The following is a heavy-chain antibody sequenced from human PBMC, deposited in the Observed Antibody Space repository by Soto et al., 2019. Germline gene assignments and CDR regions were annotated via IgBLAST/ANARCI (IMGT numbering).Heavy chain of an antibody. D-gene: IGHD5-18*01. Sequence: QVQLVESGGVLVKPGGSLRLSCAASGFTFSDYYMSWIRQAPGKGLEWVSYISSTSIYTNYADSVKGRFTISRDNAKNSLYLQMNSLRAEDTAVYYCAREDTAMSYFDYWGQGTLVTVSS. CDR2: ISSTSIYT. J-gene: IGHJ4*02. V-gene: IGHV3-11*06. CDR1: GFTFSDYY. CDR3: AREDTAMSYFDY.